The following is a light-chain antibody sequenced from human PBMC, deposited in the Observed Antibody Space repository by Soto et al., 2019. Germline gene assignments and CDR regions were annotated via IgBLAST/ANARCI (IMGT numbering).Light chain of an antibody. CDR3: QQLNSYPHT. J-gene: IGKJ5*01. CDR2: AAS. V-gene: IGKV1-9*01. CDR1: QGISSY. Sequence: IQLTQSPSSLSASVGDRVTITCRASQGISSYLAWYQQKPGKAPKLLIYAASTLQSGVPSRFSGSGSGTDFTLPISSLQPEDFATYYCQQLNSYPHTFGQGTRLEIK.